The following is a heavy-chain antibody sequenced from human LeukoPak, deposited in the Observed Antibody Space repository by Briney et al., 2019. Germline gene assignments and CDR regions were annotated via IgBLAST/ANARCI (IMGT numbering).Heavy chain of an antibody. CDR3: ARVDIATDP. Sequence: KPSETLSLTCTVSGGSISSSRYYWGWIRQPPGKGLEWIGSIYYSGSTYYNPSLKSRVTISVDTSKNQFSLKLSSVTAADTAVYYCARVDIATDPWGQGTLVTVSS. CDR2: IYYSGST. V-gene: IGHV4-39*07. D-gene: IGHD5-12*01. J-gene: IGHJ5*02. CDR1: GGSISSSRYY.